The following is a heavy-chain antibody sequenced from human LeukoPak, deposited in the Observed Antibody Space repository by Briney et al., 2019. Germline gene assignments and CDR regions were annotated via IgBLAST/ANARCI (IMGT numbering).Heavy chain of an antibody. V-gene: IGHV3-23*01. D-gene: IGHD3-9*01. CDR1: GFTFSNYA. CDR2: ILGSGGST. J-gene: IGHJ4*02. Sequence: GGSLRLSCAAPGFTFSNYAMSWVRQAPGKGLEWVSAILGSGGSTYYADSVKGRFTVSRDNSKSTLYLQMNSLRAEDTALYYYAKWGDYDVLTGYYVPDYWGQGTLVTVSS. CDR3: AKWGDYDVLTGYYVPDY.